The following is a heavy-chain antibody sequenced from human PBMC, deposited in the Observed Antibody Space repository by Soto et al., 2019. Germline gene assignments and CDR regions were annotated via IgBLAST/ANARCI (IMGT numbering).Heavy chain of an antibody. J-gene: IGHJ6*02. D-gene: IGHD2-15*01. Sequence: EVQLVESGGGLVKPGGSLRLSCAASGYTFSSYSMNWVRQAPGKGLEWVSFISSSSSYIYYADSVKGRFTISRDNAKNSLYLQMNSLRAEDTAVYYCARGGYCSGGSCYSGDYYGMDVWGQGTTVTVSS. V-gene: IGHV3-21*01. CDR1: GYTFSSYS. CDR2: ISSSSSYI. CDR3: ARGGYCSGGSCYSGDYYGMDV.